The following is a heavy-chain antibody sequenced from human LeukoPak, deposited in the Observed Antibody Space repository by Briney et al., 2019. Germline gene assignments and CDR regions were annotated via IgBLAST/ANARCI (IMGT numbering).Heavy chain of an antibody. D-gene: IGHD3-22*01. CDR2: ISGSGGST. CDR3: ARGRYDSSGYYPIFDY. Sequence: GGSLRLSCAASGFTFSSYSMNWVRQAPGKGLEWVSAISGSGGSTYYADSVKGRFTISRDNSKNSLYLQMNSLRAEDTAVYYCARGRYDSSGYYPIFDYWGQGTLVTVSS. V-gene: IGHV3-23*01. CDR1: GFTFSSYS. J-gene: IGHJ4*02.